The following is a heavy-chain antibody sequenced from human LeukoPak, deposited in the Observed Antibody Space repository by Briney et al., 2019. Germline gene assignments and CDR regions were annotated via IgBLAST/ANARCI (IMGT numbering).Heavy chain of an antibody. J-gene: IGHJ4*02. V-gene: IGHV4-31*03. CDR2: IYYSGST. Sequence: SQTLSLTCTVSGGSISSGGYYWSWIRQHPGKGLEWIGYIYYSGSTYYNPSLKSRVTISVDTSKNQFSLKLSSVTAADTAVYYCARQGVLGYCSSTSCRDPPPFDYWGQGTLVTVSS. CDR3: ARQGVLGYCSSTSCRDPPPFDY. CDR1: GGSISSGGYY. D-gene: IGHD2-2*01.